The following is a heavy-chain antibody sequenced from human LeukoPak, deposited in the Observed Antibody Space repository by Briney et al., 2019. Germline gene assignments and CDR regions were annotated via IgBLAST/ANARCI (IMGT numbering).Heavy chain of an antibody. J-gene: IGHJ3*02. Sequence: SETLSLTCTVSGGSISSYYWSWIRQPPGKGLEGIGYIYYSGSTNYNPSLKSRVTISVDTSKNQFSLKLSSVTAADTAVYYCARRKIAAAGTHQGAFDIWGQGTMVTVSS. CDR3: ARRKIAAAGTHQGAFDI. CDR2: IYYSGST. V-gene: IGHV4-59*08. CDR1: GGSISSYY. D-gene: IGHD6-13*01.